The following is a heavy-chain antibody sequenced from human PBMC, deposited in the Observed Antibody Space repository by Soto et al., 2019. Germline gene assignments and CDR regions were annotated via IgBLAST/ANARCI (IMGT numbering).Heavy chain of an antibody. J-gene: IGHJ6*02. CDR3: ARDLYYDSSGYQYGLDV. CDR2: ISAYNGNT. V-gene: IGHV1-18*01. D-gene: IGHD3-22*01. CDR1: GYTFTSYG. Sequence: VSCKATGYTFTSYGISWVRQAPGQGLEWMGWISAYNGNTNYAQKLQGRVTMTTDTSTSTAYMELRSLRSDDTAVYYRARDLYYDSSGYQYGLDVWGQGTTVTVSS.